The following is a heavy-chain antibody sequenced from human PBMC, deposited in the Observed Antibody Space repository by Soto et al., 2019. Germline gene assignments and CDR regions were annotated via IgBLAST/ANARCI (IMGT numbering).Heavy chain of an antibody. D-gene: IGHD3-22*01. Sequence: QLQLQESGPGLVKPSETLSLTCTVSGGSISSSSYYWGWIRQPPGKGLEWIGSIYYSGSTYYNPSLKSRVTISVYTSKNQFSLKLSSVTAADTAVYYCARVLLYYYDSSGYYGYFQHWGQGTLVTVSS. CDR2: IYYSGST. V-gene: IGHV4-39*01. CDR3: ARVLLYYYDSSGYYGYFQH. CDR1: GGSISSSSYY. J-gene: IGHJ1*01.